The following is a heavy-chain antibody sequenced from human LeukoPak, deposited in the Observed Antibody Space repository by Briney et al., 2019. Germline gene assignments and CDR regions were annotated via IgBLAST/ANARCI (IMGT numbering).Heavy chain of an antibody. J-gene: IGHJ4*02. V-gene: IGHV5-51*01. CDR1: GYSFSSFW. Sequence: RGESLKISCQGSGYSFSSFWLGWVRQMPGKGLEWMGIIYPGDSDTRYSPSFQGQVTISADKSMGTAYLQWSSLKASDTAMYYCARREGSAWSIDYWGQGTLVTVSS. CDR3: ARREGSAWSIDY. CDR2: IYPGDSDT. D-gene: IGHD6-19*01.